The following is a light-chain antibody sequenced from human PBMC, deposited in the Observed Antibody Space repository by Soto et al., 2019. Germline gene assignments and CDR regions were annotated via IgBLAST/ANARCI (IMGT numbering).Light chain of an antibody. J-gene: IGKJ4*01. CDR3: HQYAYSPLT. Sequence: EIVLTQSPGTLSLSPGESATLSCRASQSVGRDYLAWFQHKPGQAPRLLIYDASHRTTGVPDRFSGTGSGTDFTLTVSRLEPEDFAVYYCHQYAYSPLTFGGGTKVDIK. CDR2: DAS. CDR1: QSVGRDY. V-gene: IGKV3-20*01.